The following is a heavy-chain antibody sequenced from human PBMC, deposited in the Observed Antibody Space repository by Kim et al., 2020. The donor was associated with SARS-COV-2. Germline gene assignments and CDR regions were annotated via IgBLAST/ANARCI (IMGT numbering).Heavy chain of an antibody. CDR1: GFTFSVYW. V-gene: IGHV3-74*01. D-gene: IGHD3-22*01. CDR3: ARDQAYYTDSSGYKNLDY. CDR2: VNFDGTIT. Sequence: GGSLRLSCAASGFTFSVYWMHWVRQAPGQGLVWVARVNFDGTITNYAESVKGRFTISRDNAKNTLYLQMTSLRVEDTAIYYCARDQAYYTDSSGYKNLDYWGQGTLVT. J-gene: IGHJ4*02.